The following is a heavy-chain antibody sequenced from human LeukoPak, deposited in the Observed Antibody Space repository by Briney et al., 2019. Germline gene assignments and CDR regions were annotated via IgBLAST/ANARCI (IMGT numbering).Heavy chain of an antibody. CDR1: GFTFSAYS. V-gene: IGHV3-23*01. CDR2: IASNGGNT. D-gene: IGHD3-3*01. J-gene: IGHJ3*02. CDR3: ARRFWYAFDI. Sequence: GGSLRLSCAASGFTFSAYSMTWVRQAPGKGLEWVSLIASNGGNTYYADSVKGRFTVSRDNSKNTLYLQMNSLRAEDTAVYYCARRFWYAFDIWGQGTMVTVSS.